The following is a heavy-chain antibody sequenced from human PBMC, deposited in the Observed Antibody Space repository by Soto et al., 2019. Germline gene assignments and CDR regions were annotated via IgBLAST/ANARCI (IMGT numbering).Heavy chain of an antibody. D-gene: IGHD1-26*01. Sequence: TGGSLRLSCAASGFTFSSYAMSWVRQAPGKGLEWVSAISGSGGSTYYADSVKGRFTISRDNSKNTLYLQMNSLRAEDTAVYYCAKDQASVGATLHGYWGQGTLVTVSS. CDR1: GFTFSSYA. V-gene: IGHV3-23*01. CDR2: ISGSGGST. CDR3: AKDQASVGATLHGY. J-gene: IGHJ4*02.